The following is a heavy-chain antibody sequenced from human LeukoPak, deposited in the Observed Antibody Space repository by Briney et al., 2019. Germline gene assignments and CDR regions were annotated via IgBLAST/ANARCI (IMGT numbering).Heavy chain of an antibody. J-gene: IGHJ5*02. CDR3: AKDRGSLWELLPATWFDP. Sequence: PGGSLRLSCAASGFTFSSYGMHWVRQAPGKGLEWVAVISYDGSNKYYADSVKGRFTISRDNSKNTLYLQMNSLRAEDTAVYYCAKDRGSLWELLPATWFDPWGQGTLVTVSS. CDR2: ISYDGSNK. V-gene: IGHV3-30*18. CDR1: GFTFSSYG. D-gene: IGHD1-26*01.